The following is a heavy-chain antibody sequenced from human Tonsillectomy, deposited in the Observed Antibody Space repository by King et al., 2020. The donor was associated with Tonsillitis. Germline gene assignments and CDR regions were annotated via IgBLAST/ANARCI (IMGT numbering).Heavy chain of an antibody. V-gene: IGHV4-39*07. Sequence: QLQESGPGLVKPSETLSLTCTVSGGSISSSSYYWGWIRQPPGKGLEWIGSIYYSGSTYYNPSLKSRVTISVDTSKNQFSLKLSSLTAADTAVYYCARSGSYYVDWFDPWGQGTLVTVSS. CDR1: GGSISSSSYY. D-gene: IGHD3-10*01. CDR2: IYYSGST. J-gene: IGHJ5*02. CDR3: ARSGSYYVDWFDP.